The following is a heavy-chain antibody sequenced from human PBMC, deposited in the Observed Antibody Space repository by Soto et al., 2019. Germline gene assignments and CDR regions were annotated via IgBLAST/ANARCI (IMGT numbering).Heavy chain of an antibody. D-gene: IGHD6-19*01. J-gene: IGHJ4*02. CDR1: GFTFSSYA. CDR2: ISSNGGST. V-gene: IGHV3-64*02. CDR3: ARGVYSSGYFDY. Sequence: WGSLRLSCAASGFTFSSYAMHWVRQAPGKGLEYVSAISSNGGSTYYADSVKGRYTISRDNSKNTLYLQMGSLRAEDMAVYYCARGVYSSGYFDYWGQGTLVTVSS.